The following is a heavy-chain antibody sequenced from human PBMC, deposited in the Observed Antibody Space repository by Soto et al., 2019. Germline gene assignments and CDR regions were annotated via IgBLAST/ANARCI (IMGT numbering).Heavy chain of an antibody. J-gene: IGHJ6*02. CDR3: ARADSGYAHGYYYYGMDV. CDR2: ISSSSSTI. CDR1: GVNSRGYG. D-gene: IGHD5-12*01. Sequence: RVPCRVAGVNSRGYGMNRVSQTKRKGLEWVSYISSSSSTIYYADSVKGRFTISRDNAKNSLYLQMNSLRAEDTAVYYCARADSGYAHGYYYYGMDVWGQGTTVTVSS. V-gene: IGHV3-48*01.